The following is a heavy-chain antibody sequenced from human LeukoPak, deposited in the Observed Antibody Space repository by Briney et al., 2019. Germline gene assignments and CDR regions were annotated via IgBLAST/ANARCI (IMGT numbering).Heavy chain of an antibody. J-gene: IGHJ4*02. D-gene: IGHD3-10*01. Sequence: SETLSLTCTVSGGSISSGDYYWGWIRQPPGKGLEWIGYIYYSGSTYYNPSLKSRVTISVDTSKNQFSLKLSSVTAADTAVYYCARAPITMVRGVGPRFDYWGQGTLVTVSS. CDR3: ARAPITMVRGVGPRFDY. CDR1: GGSISSGDYY. CDR2: IYYSGST. V-gene: IGHV4-30-4*01.